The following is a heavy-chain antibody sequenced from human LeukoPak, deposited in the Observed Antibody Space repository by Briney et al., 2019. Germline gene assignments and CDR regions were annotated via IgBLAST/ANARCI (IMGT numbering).Heavy chain of an antibody. J-gene: IGHJ4*02. CDR3: ARGGLVVVVAATSYFDY. D-gene: IGHD2-15*01. Sequence: GGSLRLSCAASGFTFSSYWMSWVRQAPGKGLEWVANIKQDGNGKYYVDSVKGRFTISRDNAKNSLYLQMNSLRAEDTAVYYCARGGLVVVVAATSYFDYWGQGTLVTVSS. V-gene: IGHV3-7*04. CDR2: IKQDGNGK. CDR1: GFTFSSYW.